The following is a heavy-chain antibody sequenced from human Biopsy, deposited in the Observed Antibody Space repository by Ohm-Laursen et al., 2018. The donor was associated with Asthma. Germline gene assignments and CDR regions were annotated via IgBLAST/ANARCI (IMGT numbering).Heavy chain of an antibody. V-gene: IGHV1-3*01. CDR3: ASPLGDYYDSSGYYYASLGY. D-gene: IGHD3-22*01. CDR2: INAGNGNT. J-gene: IGHJ4*02. CDR1: GYTFINYA. Sequence: ASVKVSCKASGYTFINYAIHWVRQAPGQRLEWMGWINAGNGNTKYSQKFQGRVTISRDTSASTAYMDLSSLRSEDTAVYYCASPLGDYYDSSGYYYASLGYWGLGTLVIVSS.